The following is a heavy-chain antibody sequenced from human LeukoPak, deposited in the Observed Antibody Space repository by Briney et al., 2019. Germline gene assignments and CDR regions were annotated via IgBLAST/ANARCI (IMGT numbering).Heavy chain of an antibody. CDR3: ARVAAPIAVAGTGAFDI. J-gene: IGHJ3*02. V-gene: IGHV4-59*01. D-gene: IGHD6-19*01. CDR2: IYYSGSA. Sequence: SETLSLTCTVSDGSLSSYYWSWIRQTPGKGLEWIGYIYYSGSAHYNPSLKSRVTIFVDTSKNQFSLKVTSVTATDTAVYYCARVAAPIAVAGTGAFDIWGQGTLVTVSS. CDR1: DGSLSSYY.